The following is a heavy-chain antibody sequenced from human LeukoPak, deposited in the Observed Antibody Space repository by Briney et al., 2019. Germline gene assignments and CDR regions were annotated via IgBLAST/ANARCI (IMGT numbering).Heavy chain of an antibody. Sequence: GGSLRLSCSDAGFTFSSYAMQWVPQAPGKRPECEAVISYDRSNKYYADSVKGIFTISRDNSKKTLYVQMNRLRAEDTAVYYCAREYCSSTSCYQQYYYGMDVWGQGTTVIVSS. J-gene: IGHJ6*02. V-gene: IGHV3-30-3*01. CDR1: GFTFSSYA. D-gene: IGHD2-2*01. CDR2: ISYDRSNK. CDR3: AREYCSSTSCYQQYYYGMDV.